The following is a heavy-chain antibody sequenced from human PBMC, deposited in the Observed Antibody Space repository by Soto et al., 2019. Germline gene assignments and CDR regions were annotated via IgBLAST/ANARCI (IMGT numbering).Heavy chain of an antibody. CDR1: GFTFSSYS. CDR3: AREKTYYDFWGADTFIGDGMDV. Sequence: EVQLVESGGGLVKPGGSLRLSCAASGFTFSSYSMNWVRQAPGKGLEWVSSISSSSSYIYYEDSVKGRFTISRDNAKNSLYLQMNSQRAEDTVVYYCAREKTYYDFWGADTFIGDGMDVWGQGTTVTVSS. CDR2: ISSSSSYI. V-gene: IGHV3-21*01. D-gene: IGHD3-3*01. J-gene: IGHJ6*02.